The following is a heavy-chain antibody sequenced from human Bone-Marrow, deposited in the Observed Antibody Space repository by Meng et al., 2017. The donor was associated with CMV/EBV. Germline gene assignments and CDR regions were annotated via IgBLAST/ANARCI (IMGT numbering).Heavy chain of an antibody. CDR1: GFTFDDYA. CDR3: AREDGIVGATSAFDI. D-gene: IGHD1-26*01. J-gene: IGHJ3*02. Sequence: GESLKISCAASGFTFDDYAMHWVRQAPGKGLEWVSSINGRSNYKYYADSVKGRFTISRDNAQNSLYLQMNSLRVEDTAVYYCAREDGIVGATSAFDIWGQGTMVTVSS. CDR2: INGRSNYK. V-gene: IGHV3-21*06.